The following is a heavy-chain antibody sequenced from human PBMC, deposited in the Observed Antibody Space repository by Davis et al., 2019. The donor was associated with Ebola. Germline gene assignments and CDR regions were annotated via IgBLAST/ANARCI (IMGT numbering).Heavy chain of an antibody. J-gene: IGHJ4*02. CDR2: ISSSSSYI. Sequence: SLKIPCAAPCFTFSTYSMNWVRQDPGKGLEWVSSISSSSSYIYYADSVKGRFTISRDNAKNSLYLQMNSLRAEDTAVCYCARAATVSLVYYFDYWGQGTLVTVSS. V-gene: IGHV3-21*01. CDR1: CFTFSTYS. D-gene: IGHD4-17*01. CDR3: ARAATVSLVYYFDY.